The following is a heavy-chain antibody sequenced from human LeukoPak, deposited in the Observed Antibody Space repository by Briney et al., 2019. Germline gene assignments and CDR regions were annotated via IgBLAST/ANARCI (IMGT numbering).Heavy chain of an antibody. CDR1: GFSLSTSGVG. Sequence: SGPTLVKPTQTLTLTCTFSGFSLSTSGVGVGWIRQPPGKALEWLALIYWSDDKRYSPSLKSRLTITKDTSKNQVVLTMTNMDPVDTATYYCALTTYYDFWSGLGYSMDVWGQGTTATVSS. CDR2: IYWSDDK. J-gene: IGHJ6*02. D-gene: IGHD3-3*01. V-gene: IGHV2-5*01. CDR3: ALTTYYDFWSGLGYSMDV.